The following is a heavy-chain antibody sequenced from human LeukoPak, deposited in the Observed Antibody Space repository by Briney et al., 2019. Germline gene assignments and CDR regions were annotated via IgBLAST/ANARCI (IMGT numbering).Heavy chain of an antibody. Sequence: SETLSLTCAVSGGSISSGGYSWSWIRQPPGKGLEWIGYIYHSGSTYYIPSLKSRVTMSVDRSKNQFSLKLTSVTAADTAVYYCARGRGYSYGFFDYWGQGTLVTVSS. J-gene: IGHJ4*02. CDR3: ARGRGYSYGFFDY. D-gene: IGHD5-18*01. V-gene: IGHV4-30-2*01. CDR2: IYHSGST. CDR1: GGSISSGGYS.